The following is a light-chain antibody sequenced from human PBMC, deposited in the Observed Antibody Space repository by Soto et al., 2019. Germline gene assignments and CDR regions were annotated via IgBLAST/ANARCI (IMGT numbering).Light chain of an antibody. Sequence: VLTQSPDSLAASLGERATINCKSSQSVLYSSNNKNYLAWYQHKAGQPPKLLIYWASTREYGVPDRFSGSGFGTDFTLTINNLQAEDVAVYYCQQYYSLPLTFGGGTKVEI. V-gene: IGKV4-1*01. CDR1: QSVLYSSNNKNY. J-gene: IGKJ4*01. CDR2: WAS. CDR3: QQYYSLPLT.